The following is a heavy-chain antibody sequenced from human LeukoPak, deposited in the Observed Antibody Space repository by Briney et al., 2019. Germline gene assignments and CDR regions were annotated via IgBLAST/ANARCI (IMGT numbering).Heavy chain of an antibody. CDR2: IYTSGST. D-gene: IGHD3-3*01. CDR1: GGSISSGSYY. V-gene: IGHV4-61*02. CDR3: ARVNDYDFWSGYPLLNAFDI. Sequence: SSQTLSLTSPVSGGSISSGSYYWSWIRQPAGKGLEWIGRIYTSGSTNYNPSLKSRVTISVDTSKNQFSLKLSSVTAADTAVYYCARVNDYDFWSGYPLLNAFDIWGQGTMVTVSS. J-gene: IGHJ3*02.